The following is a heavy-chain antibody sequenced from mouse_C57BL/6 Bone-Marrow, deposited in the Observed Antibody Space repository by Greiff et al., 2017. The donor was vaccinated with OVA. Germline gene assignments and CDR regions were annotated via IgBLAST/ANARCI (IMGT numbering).Heavy chain of an antibody. J-gene: IGHJ4*01. D-gene: IGHD1-1*02. CDR2: ISYDGSN. V-gene: IGHV3-6*01. CDR3: ARDGTFYAMDY. Sequence: EVQLVESGPGLVKPSQSLSLTCSVTGYSITSGYYWNWLRQFPGNKLEWMGYISYDGSNNYNPSLKNRISITRDTSKNQFFLKLNSVTTEDTATYYCARDGTFYAMDYWGQGTSVTVSS. CDR1: GYSITSGYY.